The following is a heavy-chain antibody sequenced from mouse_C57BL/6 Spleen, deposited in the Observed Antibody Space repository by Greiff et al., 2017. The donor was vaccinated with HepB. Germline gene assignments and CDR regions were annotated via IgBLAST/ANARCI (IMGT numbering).Heavy chain of an antibody. CDR2: INPSTGGT. CDR1: GYSFTGYY. CDR3: ARSEGWLGDY. Sequence: EVQLQQSGPELVKPGASVKISCKASGYSFTGYYMNWVKQSPEKSLEWIGEINPSTGGTTYNQKFKAKATLTVDKSSSTAYMQLKSLTSEDSAVYYCARSEGWLGDYWGQGTTLTVSS. D-gene: IGHD2-3*01. J-gene: IGHJ2*01. V-gene: IGHV1-42*01.